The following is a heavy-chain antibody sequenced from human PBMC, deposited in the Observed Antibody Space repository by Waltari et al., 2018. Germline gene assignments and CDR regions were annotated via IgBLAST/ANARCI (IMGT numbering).Heavy chain of an antibody. CDR3: ARENRMTTVPFDY. Sequence: QLQLQESGPGLVQPSETLSLTCTVSGGSISSSRYYWGWIRQPPGKGLEWIGSIYYSGSTYYNPSLKSRVTISVDTSKNQFSLKLSSVTTADTAVYYCARENRMTTVPFDYWGQGTLVTVSS. D-gene: IGHD4-4*01. V-gene: IGHV4-39*07. J-gene: IGHJ4*02. CDR1: GGSISSSRYY. CDR2: IYYSGST.